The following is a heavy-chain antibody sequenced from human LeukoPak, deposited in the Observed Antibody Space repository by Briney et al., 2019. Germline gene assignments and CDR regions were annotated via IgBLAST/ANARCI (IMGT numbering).Heavy chain of an antibody. V-gene: IGHV4-34*01. D-gene: IGHD5-18*01. CDR3: ARADCGYNYGPCYYYMDV. Sequence: SETLSLTCAVYGGSFSGYYWTWIRQPPGKGLEWLGEINHSGSTNYNPSLKSRVSISVDTSKNQFSLKVRSMTAADTAVYYCARADCGYNYGPCYYYMDVWGKGTTVTISS. J-gene: IGHJ6*03. CDR2: INHSGST. CDR1: GGSFSGYY.